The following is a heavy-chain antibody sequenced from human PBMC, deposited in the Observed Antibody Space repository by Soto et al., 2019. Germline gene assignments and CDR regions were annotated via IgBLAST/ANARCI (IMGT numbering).Heavy chain of an antibody. Sequence: GGSLRLSCAASGFTFSSYGMHWVRQAPGKGLEWVAVIWYDGSNKYYADSVKGRFTISRDNSKNTLYLQMNSLRAEDTAVYYCARIYCTNGVCQDYYYYGMDVWGQGTTVTVSS. J-gene: IGHJ6*02. CDR3: ARIYCTNGVCQDYYYYGMDV. V-gene: IGHV3-33*01. D-gene: IGHD2-8*01. CDR1: GFTFSSYG. CDR2: IWYDGSNK.